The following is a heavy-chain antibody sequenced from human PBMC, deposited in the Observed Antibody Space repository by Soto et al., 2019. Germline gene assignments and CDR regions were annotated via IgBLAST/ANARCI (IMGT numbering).Heavy chain of an antibody. CDR3: ASGHNSVGVTAPEY. CDR2: IYDDGRI. J-gene: IGHJ4*02. Sequence: EVQLVESGGGLIQPGGSLRLSCAASGFTVSNYYMSWVRQAPGKGLEWVSVIYDDGRIYYADSVKGRVTISRDNSKNTLDRQMNGRRAEYTAVNYAASGHNSVGVTAPEYWAQGPLVTVSA. V-gene: IGHV3-53*01. CDR1: GFTVSNYY. D-gene: IGHD2-21*02.